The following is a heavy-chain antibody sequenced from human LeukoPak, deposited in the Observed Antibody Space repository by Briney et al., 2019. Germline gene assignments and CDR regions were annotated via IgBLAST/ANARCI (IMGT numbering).Heavy chain of an antibody. J-gene: IGHJ4*02. Sequence: PGGSLRLSCAASGFTFSNYEMNWVRQAPGKGLERVSYISSSGTTIHYTDSVKGRFTISRDNAKSSLYLQMNTLRAEDTAVYYCATFTDYWGQGTLVTVSS. CDR3: ATFTDY. CDR2: ISSSGTTI. CDR1: GFTFSNYE. V-gene: IGHV3-48*03.